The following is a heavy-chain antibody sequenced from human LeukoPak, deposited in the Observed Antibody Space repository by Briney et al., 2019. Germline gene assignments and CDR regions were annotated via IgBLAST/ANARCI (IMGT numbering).Heavy chain of an antibody. CDR1: GFTFSSYA. CDR3: ARGWVYQFDY. J-gene: IGHJ4*02. CDR2: ISYDGSNK. D-gene: IGHD6-13*01. V-gene: IGHV3-30*04. Sequence: PGGSLRLSCAASGFTFSSYAMHWVRQAPGKGLEWVAVISYDGSNKYYADSVKGRFTISRDNSKNTLYLQMNSLRAEDTAVYYCARGWVYQFDYWGQGTLVTVSS.